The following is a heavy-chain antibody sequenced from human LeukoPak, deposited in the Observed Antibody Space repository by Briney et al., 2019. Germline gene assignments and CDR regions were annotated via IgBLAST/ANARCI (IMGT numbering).Heavy chain of an antibody. D-gene: IGHD3-10*01. CDR1: GSTLTKIS. CDR3: ATGAMVYEY. CDR2: FGPQVGET. V-gene: IGHV1-24*01. J-gene: IGHJ4*02. Sequence: GASVKVSCKLSGSTLTKISIDWVRQAPGNGLECMGTFGPQVGETIHAQKLQGRLKMTADTSTDTAYMEMSSLQSEDTAVYYCATGAMVYEYWGQGTLVTVSS.